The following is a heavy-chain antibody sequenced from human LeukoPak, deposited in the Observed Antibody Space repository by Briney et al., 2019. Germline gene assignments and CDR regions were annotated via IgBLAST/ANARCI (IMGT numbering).Heavy chain of an antibody. D-gene: IGHD6-13*01. Sequence: ASVKVSCKASGGTFSSYTISWVRQAPGQGLEWMGRIIPILGIANYAQKFQGRDTITADKSTSTAYMELSSLRSEDTAVYYCARDRVNSSSWFRLPDYWGQGTLVTVSS. J-gene: IGHJ4*02. V-gene: IGHV1-69*04. CDR2: IIPILGIA. CDR3: ARDRVNSSSWFRLPDY. CDR1: GGTFSSYT.